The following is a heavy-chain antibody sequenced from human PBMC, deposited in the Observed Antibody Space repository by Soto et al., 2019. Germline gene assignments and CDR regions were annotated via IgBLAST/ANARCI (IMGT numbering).Heavy chain of an antibody. V-gene: IGHV4-34*01. Sequence: SETLSLTCAVYGGSFSGYYWSWIRQPPGKGLEWIGEINHSGSTNYNPSLKSRVTISVDTSKNQFSLKLSSVTAADTAVYYCASPRYRGYPWGQGTLVTVSS. CDR2: INHSGST. CDR3: ASPRYRGYP. D-gene: IGHD1-26*01. CDR1: GGSFSGYY. J-gene: IGHJ5*02.